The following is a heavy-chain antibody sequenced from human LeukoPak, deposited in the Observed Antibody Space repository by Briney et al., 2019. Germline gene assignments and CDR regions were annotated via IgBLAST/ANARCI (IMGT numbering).Heavy chain of an antibody. J-gene: IGHJ4*02. CDR1: GGTFSSYA. V-gene: IGHV1-69*13. D-gene: IGHD1-26*01. Sequence: SVKVSCKASGGTFSSYAISWVRQAPGQGLEWMGGITPIFGTANYAQKFQGRVTITADESTSTAYMELSSLRSEDTAVYYCAREKGVGARGGGYFDYWGQGTLVTVSS. CDR2: ITPIFGTA. CDR3: AREKGVGARGGGYFDY.